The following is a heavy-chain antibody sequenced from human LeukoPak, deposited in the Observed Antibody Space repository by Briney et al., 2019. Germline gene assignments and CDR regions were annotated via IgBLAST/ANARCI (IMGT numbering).Heavy chain of an antibody. Sequence: GASVKVSCKASRHTFTVWHIHWVRQAPGQGLEWMGGIIPIFGTANYAQKFQGRVTITADESTSTAYMELSSLRSEDTAVYYCARDSPLSRYYYDSSGYYPFDYWGQGTLVTVSS. CDR1: RHTFTVWH. CDR3: ARDSPLSRYYYDSSGYYPFDY. V-gene: IGHV1-69*13. J-gene: IGHJ4*02. CDR2: IIPIFGTA. D-gene: IGHD3-22*01.